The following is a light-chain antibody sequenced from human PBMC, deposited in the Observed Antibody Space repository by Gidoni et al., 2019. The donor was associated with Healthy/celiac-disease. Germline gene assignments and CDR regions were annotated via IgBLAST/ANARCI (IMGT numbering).Light chain of an antibody. CDR3: SSYTSSSTLV. CDR2: DVS. Sequence: QSALTQPASVSGSPGQSITISCTGTSSDVGGYNYVSWYQQHPGKAPKLMIYDVSNRPSGVSKRFSGSKSGNTASLTISGPQAEDEADYYCSSYTSSSTLVFGGGTKLTVL. CDR1: SSDVGGYNY. V-gene: IGLV2-14*01. J-gene: IGLJ3*02.